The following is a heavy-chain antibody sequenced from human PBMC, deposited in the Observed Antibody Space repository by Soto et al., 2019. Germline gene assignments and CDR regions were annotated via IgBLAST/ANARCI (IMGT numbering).Heavy chain of an antibody. J-gene: IGHJ3*02. CDR2: INRDGSKK. D-gene: IGHD6-13*01. CDR3: ARDVSPGSSSLYLDAFDI. V-gene: IGHV3-7*05. CDR1: GFTLSAYW. Sequence: EVQLEESRGDLVQPGGSLRLSCAASGFTLSAYWMTWVRQAPGKGLEWVANINRDGSKKSCLDSVRGRFTISRDNVGNSLYLQMDSLRADDTALYYCARDVSPGSSSLYLDAFDIWGQGTMVTVSS.